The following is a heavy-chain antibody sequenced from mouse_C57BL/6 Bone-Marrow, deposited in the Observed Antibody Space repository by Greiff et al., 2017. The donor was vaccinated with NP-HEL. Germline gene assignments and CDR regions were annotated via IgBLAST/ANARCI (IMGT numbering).Heavy chain of an antibody. D-gene: IGHD2-3*01. Sequence: QVQLKQSGAELVRPGASVKLSCKASGYTFTDYYINWVKQRPGQGLEWIARIYPGSGNTYYNEKFKGKATLTAEKSSSTAYMQLSSLTSEDSAVYFCAREKGWLPFDYWGQGTTLTVSS. CDR2: IYPGSGNT. V-gene: IGHV1-76*01. J-gene: IGHJ2*01. CDR1: GYTFTDYY. CDR3: AREKGWLPFDY.